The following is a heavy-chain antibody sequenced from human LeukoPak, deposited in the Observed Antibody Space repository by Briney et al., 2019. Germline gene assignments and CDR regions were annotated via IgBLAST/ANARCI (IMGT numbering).Heavy chain of an antibody. CDR2: IYYSGST. V-gene: IGHV4-59*01. J-gene: IGHJ6*03. CDR3: ARTTEGGYTYDYFYYYYMDV. Sequence: SETLSLTCTVSGGSISSYYWSWIRQPPGKGLELIGYIYYSGSTNYNPSLKSRVTISVDTSNNHFSRKLSSVTDADTAVYYCARTTEGGYTYDYFYYYYMDVWGKGTTVTISS. CDR1: GGSISSYY. D-gene: IGHD5-18*01.